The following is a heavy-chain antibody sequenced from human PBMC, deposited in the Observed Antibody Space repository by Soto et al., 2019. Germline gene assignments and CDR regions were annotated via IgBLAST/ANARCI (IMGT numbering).Heavy chain of an antibody. Sequence: PSETLSLTCIVSGASIGRHSWSWIRQPPGKGLEWIGYIYYSGGTNYNPSLKSRVTISVDTSKNQFSLNMKSVIAADTAVYYCAREIVVRGVNAGRYYYGMDVWGQGTTVSVSS. J-gene: IGHJ6*02. CDR3: AREIVVRGVNAGRYYYGMDV. D-gene: IGHD3-10*01. V-gene: IGHV4-59*11. CDR1: GASIGRHS. CDR2: IYYSGGT.